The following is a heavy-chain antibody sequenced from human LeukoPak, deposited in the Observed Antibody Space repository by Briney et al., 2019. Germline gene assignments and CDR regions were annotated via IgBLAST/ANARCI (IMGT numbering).Heavy chain of an antibody. J-gene: IGHJ3*02. CDR2: INPDSGGT. CDR1: GSTFTDYY. V-gene: IGHV1-2*02. Sequence: ASVKVSCKASGSTFTDYYMHWVRQAPGQGLEWMGWINPDSGGTNSAQKFQGRVTMTRDTSISTAYMELSSLRSDDTAVYFCARDLGDGYNSYAFDIWGQGTMVTVSS. D-gene: IGHD5-24*01. CDR3: ARDLGDGYNSYAFDI.